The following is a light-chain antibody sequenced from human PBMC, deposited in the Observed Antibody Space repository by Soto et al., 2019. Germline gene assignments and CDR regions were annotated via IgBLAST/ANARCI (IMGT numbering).Light chain of an antibody. CDR3: HHFQKSPLT. V-gene: IGKV3-15*01. Sequence: EIVMTQSPATVSVSPGERATLSCRASESASSNLAWYQQKPGQAPRLLIYGASTRATAIPARFSGSGSGTQFNLTISSLQYIDFTVYYCHHFQKSPLTFGGRTTLEIK. CDR2: GAS. J-gene: IGKJ4*01. CDR1: ESASSN.